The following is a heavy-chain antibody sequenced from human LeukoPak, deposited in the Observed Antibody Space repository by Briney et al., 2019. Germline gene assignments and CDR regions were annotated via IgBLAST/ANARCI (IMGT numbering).Heavy chain of an antibody. Sequence: ASVKVSCKASGCTFTGYYIHWLRQAPGQGLEWMGWINPNSGGTNYAQKFQGLVTMSRDTSITTVYMELNRLVSDDTAVYYCARTKPPCTSCLLLDYWGQGTLVTVSS. CDR3: ARTKPPCTSCLLLDY. CDR1: GCTFTGYY. J-gene: IGHJ4*02. CDR2: INPNSGGT. D-gene: IGHD2-2*01. V-gene: IGHV1-2*02.